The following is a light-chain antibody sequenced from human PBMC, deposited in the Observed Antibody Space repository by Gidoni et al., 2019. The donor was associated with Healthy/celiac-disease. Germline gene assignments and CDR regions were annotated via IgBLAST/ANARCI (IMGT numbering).Light chain of an antibody. V-gene: IGLV2-11*01. CDR3: CSYAGSYIQ. Sequence: QSALTQTRSLSASPRQSVTLSCPGTSSDVGGYNYGSWYNQHPGTAPKLMIYNFRKRLSAVPYRFSGSKSGNTASLTISVLQAEDEADYYCCSYAGSYIQFGGGTKLTVL. CDR2: NFR. J-gene: IGLJ3*02. CDR1: SSDVGGYNY.